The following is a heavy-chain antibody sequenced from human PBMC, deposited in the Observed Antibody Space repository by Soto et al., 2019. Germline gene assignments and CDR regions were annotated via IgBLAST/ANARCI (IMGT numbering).Heavy chain of an antibody. CDR3: ARVTYYYYGMDV. V-gene: IGHV3-48*03. CDR2: ISSSGSTI. CDR1: GFTFSSYE. J-gene: IGHJ6*02. Sequence: PGGSLRLSCAASGFTFSSYEMNWVRQAPGKGLEWVSYISSSGSTIYYADSVKGRFTISRDNAKNSLYLQMNSLRAEDTAVYYCARVTYYYYGMDVWGQGTTVTVSS.